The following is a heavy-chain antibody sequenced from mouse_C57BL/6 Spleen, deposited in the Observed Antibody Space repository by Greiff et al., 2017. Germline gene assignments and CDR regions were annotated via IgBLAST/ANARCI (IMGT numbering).Heavy chain of an antibody. Sequence: QVQLQQSGPELVKPEASVKISCKASGYAFSSSWMNWVKQRPGKGLEWIGQIYPGDGDTNYNGKFKGKATLTADKSSSTAYMQLSSLTSEDSAVYFCARDDGHYAMDYWGQGTSVTVSS. CDR2: IYPGDGDT. CDR1: GYAFSSSW. CDR3: ARDDGHYAMDY. D-gene: IGHD2-3*01. V-gene: IGHV1-80*01. J-gene: IGHJ4*01.